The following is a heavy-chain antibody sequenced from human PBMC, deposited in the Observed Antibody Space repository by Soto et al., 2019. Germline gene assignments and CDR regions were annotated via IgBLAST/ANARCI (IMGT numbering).Heavy chain of an antibody. J-gene: IGHJ4*02. D-gene: IGHD3-16*01. CDR1: GGSISSSSYY. V-gene: IGHV4-39*01. CDR3: SRHEGGGVVDY. CDR2: IYYSGST. Sequence: QLQLQESGPGLVKPSETLSLTCTVSGGSISSSSYYWGWIRQPPGKGLEWIGSIYYSGSTYYNPAHKHCVTQTRNNVKDPVSLKLSSVTRGDRGLFLWSRHEGGGVVDYWGQGTLVTVSS.